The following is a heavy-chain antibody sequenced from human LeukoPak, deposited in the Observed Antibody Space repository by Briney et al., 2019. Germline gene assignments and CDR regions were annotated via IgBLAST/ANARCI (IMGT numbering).Heavy chain of an antibody. CDR2: ISAYNGNT. V-gene: IGHV1-18*01. D-gene: IGHD3-22*01. CDR1: GYTFTSYG. CDR3: AREDSSGYYCY. Sequence: ASVKVFCKASGYTFTSYGISWVRQAPGQGLEWMGWISAYNGNTNYAQKLQGRVTMTTDTSTSTAYMELRSLRSEDTAVYYCAREDSSGYYCYWGQGTLVTVSS. J-gene: IGHJ4*02.